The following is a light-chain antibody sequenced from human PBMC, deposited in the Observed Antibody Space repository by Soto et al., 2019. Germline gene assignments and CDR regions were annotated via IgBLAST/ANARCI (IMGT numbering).Light chain of an antibody. Sequence: EIVLTQSPATLSLSPGERVTLSCRASQSVSSYLAWYQQKPGQAPRLLIYDASNRATGIPARFSGSGSGTDFTLTISSLEAEDFAVYYCQQRSNWPRTFGGGTKVEIK. V-gene: IGKV3-11*01. CDR1: QSVSSY. J-gene: IGKJ4*01. CDR3: QQRSNWPRT. CDR2: DAS.